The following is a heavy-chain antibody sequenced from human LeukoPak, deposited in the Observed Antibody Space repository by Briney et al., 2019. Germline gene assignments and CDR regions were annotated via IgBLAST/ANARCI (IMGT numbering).Heavy chain of an antibody. CDR1: GFTISYNC. Sequence: GGSLRLSCAASGFTISYNCMSWVRRAPGKGLQWVSVIYSNTSAYYADSVKGRFTISRHNSKNTLYLQMTSLRAEDTAVYYCARDIPVDSRSSVPKPVRDSWGQGTLVTVSS. V-gene: IGHV3-53*04. CDR2: IYSNTSA. CDR3: ARDIPVDSRSSVPKPVRDS. J-gene: IGHJ5*02. D-gene: IGHD6-6*01.